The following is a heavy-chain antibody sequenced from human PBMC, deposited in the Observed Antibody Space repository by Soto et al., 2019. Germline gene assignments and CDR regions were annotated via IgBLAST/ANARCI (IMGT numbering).Heavy chain of an antibody. CDR3: STGGYFLGF. D-gene: IGHD3-22*01. J-gene: IGHJ1*01. CDR1: GFIFSNAW. V-gene: IGHV3-15*07. CDR2: IKSKVDGGTT. Sequence: EVQMVESGGGLVKPGGSLRLSCAASGFIFSNAWLNWVRQAPGKGLEWVGRIKSKVDGGTTDYAAPVKGRLTISREDSKNTVYLQINSLKIEDSAVYYCSTGGYFLGFWGQGTLVTVSS.